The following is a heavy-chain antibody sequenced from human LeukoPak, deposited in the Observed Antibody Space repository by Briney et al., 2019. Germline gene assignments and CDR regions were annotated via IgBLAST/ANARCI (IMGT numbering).Heavy chain of an antibody. J-gene: IGHJ4*02. Sequence: GGSLRLSCAASGFAFSSYAMNWVRQAPGKGLEWVSAISGSGGSTYYADSLKGRFTISRDNSKNTLYLQMNSLRAEDTAVYYCAKPSHVVVPEYYFDYWGQGTLVTVS. CDR1: GFAFSSYA. CDR3: AKPSHVVVPEYYFDY. CDR2: ISGSGGST. V-gene: IGHV3-23*01. D-gene: IGHD2-21*01.